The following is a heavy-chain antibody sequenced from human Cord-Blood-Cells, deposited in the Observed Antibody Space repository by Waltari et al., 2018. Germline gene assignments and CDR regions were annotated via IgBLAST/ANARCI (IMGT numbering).Heavy chain of an antibody. V-gene: IGHV4-34*01. CDR1: GGSFSGYY. D-gene: IGHD3-16*01. Sequence: QVQLQQWGAGLLKPSETLSLTCAVYGGSFSGYYWSWIRQPPGKGLEWIGEINHSGSTNYNPSLKSRVTIAVDTSKNHFSLKLSSVTAADTAVYYCARLMGDYWGQGTLVTVSS. CDR3: ARLMGDY. J-gene: IGHJ4*02. CDR2: INHSGST.